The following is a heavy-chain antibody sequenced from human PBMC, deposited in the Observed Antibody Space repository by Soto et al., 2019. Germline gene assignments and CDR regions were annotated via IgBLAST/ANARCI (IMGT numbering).Heavy chain of an antibody. D-gene: IGHD2-8*02. V-gene: IGHV4-61*08. CDR1: GGSISSGGYY. CDR3: ASRSGACFYI. J-gene: IGHJ3*02. CDR2: IYYSGST. Sequence: SETLSLTCAVSGGSISSGGYYWSWIRQPPGKGLEWIGYIYYSGSTNYNPSLKSRVTISVDTFKNQFSLKLSSVTAADTAVYFCASRSGACFYICGQRYTVPVSS.